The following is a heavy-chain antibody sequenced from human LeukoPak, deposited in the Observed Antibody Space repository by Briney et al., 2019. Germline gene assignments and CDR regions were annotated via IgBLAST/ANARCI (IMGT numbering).Heavy chain of an antibody. CDR3: AKYRSSGWYFDY. Sequence: PGGSLRLSCAASGFTFSSYGMHWVRQAPGKGLEWVAFIRYDGSNKYYEDSVKGRFTISRDNSKNTLYLQINSLRAEDTAVYYCAKYRSSGWYFDYWGRGTLVTVSS. J-gene: IGHJ4*02. D-gene: IGHD6-19*01. V-gene: IGHV3-30*02. CDR1: GFTFSSYG. CDR2: IRYDGSNK.